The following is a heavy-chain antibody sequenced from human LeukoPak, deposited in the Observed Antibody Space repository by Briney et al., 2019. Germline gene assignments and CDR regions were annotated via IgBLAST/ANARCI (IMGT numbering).Heavy chain of an antibody. V-gene: IGHV3-23*01. CDR3: ATAGGLYSDY. CDR1: GFTFSSFA. Sequence: PGGSLRLSCAASGFTFSSFAMIWFRQAPGKGLEWVSGISGSGGSTSYADSVRGRFTISRDNSKNTLYVQMNSLRAEDTAVYYCATAGGLYSDYWGQGTLVTVSS. J-gene: IGHJ4*02. D-gene: IGHD1-1*01. CDR2: ISGSGGST.